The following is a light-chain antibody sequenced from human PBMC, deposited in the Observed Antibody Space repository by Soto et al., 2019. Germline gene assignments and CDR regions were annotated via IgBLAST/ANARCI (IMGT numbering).Light chain of an antibody. CDR3: MQALQTPT. Sequence: DIVMTQSPLSLPVTPGEPASISCRSSQSLLHSNGYNYLDWYLQKPGQSPQLLIYLGSNRASGXPXXFSGRGSGTDVTLKISRVEAEDVGVYYCMQALQTPTFGQGTKVEIK. J-gene: IGKJ1*01. CDR2: LGS. CDR1: QSLLHSNGYNY. V-gene: IGKV2-28*01.